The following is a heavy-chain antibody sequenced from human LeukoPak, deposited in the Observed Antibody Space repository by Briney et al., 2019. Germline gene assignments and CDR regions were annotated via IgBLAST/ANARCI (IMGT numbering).Heavy chain of an antibody. D-gene: IGHD6-6*01. V-gene: IGHV1-2*02. CDR3: AREVRSSSSEGVTYYFDY. J-gene: IGHJ4*02. CDR2: INPNSGGT. CDR1: GYTFTGYY. Sequence: ASVKVSCKASGYTFTGYYMHWVRQAPGQGLEWMGWINPNSGGTNYAQKFQGRVTMTRDTSISTAYMELSRLRSDDTAVYYCAREVRSSSSEGVTYYFDYWGQGTLVTVSS.